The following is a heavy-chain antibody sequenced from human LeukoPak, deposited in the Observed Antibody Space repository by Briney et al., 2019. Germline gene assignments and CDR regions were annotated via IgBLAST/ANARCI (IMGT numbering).Heavy chain of an antibody. Sequence: ASVKVSCKASGYTFTGYYIHWVRQAPGQGLEWMGWINPNSGDTNFAQKFQGRVTMTRDTSISTAYMELSRLRSDDTALYYCASVIEGVTTDYWGQGTLVTVSS. CDR1: GYTFTGYY. J-gene: IGHJ4*02. D-gene: IGHD1-26*01. V-gene: IGHV1-2*02. CDR2: INPNSGDT. CDR3: ASVIEGVTTDY.